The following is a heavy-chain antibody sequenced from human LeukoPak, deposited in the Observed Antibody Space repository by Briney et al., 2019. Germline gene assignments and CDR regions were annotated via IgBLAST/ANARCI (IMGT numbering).Heavy chain of an antibody. CDR1: GGSFSGYY. D-gene: IGHD1-7*01. J-gene: IGHJ4*02. CDR2: INHSGST. V-gene: IGHV4-34*01. Sequence: SETLSLTCAVYGGSFSGYYWSWIRQPPGKGLEWIGEINHSGSTNYNPSLESRVTISVDTSKNQFSLKLSSVTAADTAVYYCARAITGTTIWGQGTLVTVSS. CDR3: ARAITGTTI.